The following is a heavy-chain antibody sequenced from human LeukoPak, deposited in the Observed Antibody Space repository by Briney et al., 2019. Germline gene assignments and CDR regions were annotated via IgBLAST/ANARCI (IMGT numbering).Heavy chain of an antibody. Sequence: ASVKVSCKASGYTFTGCYMHWVRQAPGQGLEWMGWINPNSGGTNYAQKFQGRVTMTRDTTISTAYMELSRLRSDDTAVYYCARAPKEAARPIDYWGQGTLVTVSS. J-gene: IGHJ4*02. CDR2: INPNSGGT. CDR3: ARAPKEAARPIDY. CDR1: GYTFTGCY. V-gene: IGHV1-2*02. D-gene: IGHD6-6*01.